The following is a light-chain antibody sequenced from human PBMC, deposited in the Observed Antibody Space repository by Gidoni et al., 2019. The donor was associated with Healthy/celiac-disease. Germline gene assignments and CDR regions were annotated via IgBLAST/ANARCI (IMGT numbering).Light chain of an antibody. J-gene: IGLJ1*01. CDR3: SSYTSSSTLI. CDR2: DVS. CDR1: SSDVGGYNY. Sequence: QSALPQPASVSGVPGQSTTISCTGTSSDVGGYNYVSWYQQPPGKAPKLMIYDVSNRPSGVSNRFSGSKSGNTASLTISGLQAEDEADYYCSSYTSSSTLIFGTGTKVTVL. V-gene: IGLV2-14*03.